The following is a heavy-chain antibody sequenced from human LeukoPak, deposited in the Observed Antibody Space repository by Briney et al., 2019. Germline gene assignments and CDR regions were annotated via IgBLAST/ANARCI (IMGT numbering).Heavy chain of an antibody. V-gene: IGHV4-39*01. CDR2: IYYSGNT. Sequence: SETLSLTCTVSGGSISSSSYYWGWIRQPPGKGLEWIGSIYYSGNTYYNPSLKSRLTISVDTSKNQFSLKLSSVTAADTAVYYCASNLYSYGFDYWGQGPLVTVSS. J-gene: IGHJ4*02. CDR1: GGSISSSSYY. CDR3: ASNLYSYGFDY. D-gene: IGHD5-18*01.